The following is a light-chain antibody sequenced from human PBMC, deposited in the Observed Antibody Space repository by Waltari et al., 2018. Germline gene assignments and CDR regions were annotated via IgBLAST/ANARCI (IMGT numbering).Light chain of an antibody. CDR3: QSYDSGLSRVV. CDR1: LSNIGAGYD. Sequence: QSGLTQPPSLSGAPGQRVTIPCTGTLSNIGAGYDLSRYQRLPGKAPQLLIYGNINPPSGVPDRFSGSKSGTSASLAITGRQPEDEADYYCQSYDSGLSRVVFGGGTKMTVL. V-gene: IGLV1-40*01. CDR2: GNI. J-gene: IGLJ2*01.